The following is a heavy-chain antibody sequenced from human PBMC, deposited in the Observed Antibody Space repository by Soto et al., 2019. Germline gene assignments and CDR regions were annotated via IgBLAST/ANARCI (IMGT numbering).Heavy chain of an antibody. CDR3: TTYHGDYNFDH. CDR1: GYTLNEVA. Sequence: QVQLVQSGAEVKKPGASVKVSCKVSGYTLNEVAMHWVRQAPGKGLEWLGGFDPDEAETIYAQHFQGRVNMTEDTSTDTVYMELSSLRSEVTALYFCTTYHGDYNFDHWGQGTLVTVSS. CDR2: FDPDEAET. J-gene: IGHJ5*02. D-gene: IGHD4-17*01. V-gene: IGHV1-24*01.